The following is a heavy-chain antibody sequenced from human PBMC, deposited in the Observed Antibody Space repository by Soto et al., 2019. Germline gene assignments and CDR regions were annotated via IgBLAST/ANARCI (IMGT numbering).Heavy chain of an antibody. Sequence: SETLSLTCTVSGGSISGYYWSWIRQPPGKGLEWIGYIYYSGSTNYNPSLKSRVTISVDTSKNQFSLKLSSVTAADTAVYYCAREQGSGYYFDYWGQGTLVTVSS. J-gene: IGHJ4*02. V-gene: IGHV4-59*01. CDR2: IYYSGST. D-gene: IGHD3-22*01. CDR1: GGSISGYY. CDR3: AREQGSGYYFDY.